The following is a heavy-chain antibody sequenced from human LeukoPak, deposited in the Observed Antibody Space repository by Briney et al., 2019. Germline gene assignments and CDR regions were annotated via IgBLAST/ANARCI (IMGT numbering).Heavy chain of an antibody. CDR3: ARHLHYYDSSDDAFDI. CDR2: IYYSGST. V-gene: IGHV4-59*01. D-gene: IGHD3-22*01. CDR1: GGSLSSYY. J-gene: IGHJ3*02. Sequence: SETLSLTCTVSGGSLSSYYWSWIRQPPGKGLEWIGYIYYSGSTNYNPSLKSRVTISVDTSKNQFSLKLSSVTAADTAVYYCARHLHYYDSSDDAFDIWGQGTMVTVSS.